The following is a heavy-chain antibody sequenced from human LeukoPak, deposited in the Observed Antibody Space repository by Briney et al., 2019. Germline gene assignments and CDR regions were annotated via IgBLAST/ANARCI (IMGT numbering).Heavy chain of an antibody. J-gene: IGHJ4*02. CDR1: GYTFTSYD. CDR3: ARAWDILTGYSLGY. CDR2: MNPNSGNT. V-gene: IGHV1-8*01. Sequence: ASVKVSCKASGYTFTSYDINWVRQATGQGLEWMGWMNPNSGNTGYAQKFQGRVTMTRNTSISTAYMELSSLRSEDTAVYYCARAWDILTGYSLGYWGQGTLVTVSS. D-gene: IGHD3-9*01.